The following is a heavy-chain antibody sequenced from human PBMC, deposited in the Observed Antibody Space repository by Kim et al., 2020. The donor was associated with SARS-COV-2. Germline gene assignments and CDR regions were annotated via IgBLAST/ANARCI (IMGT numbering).Heavy chain of an antibody. V-gene: IGHV4-61*01. D-gene: IGHD3-9*01. CDR1: GGSVSSGSYY. J-gene: IGHJ6*02. CDR3: ARGGGDILTGSPYYYYYGMDV. Sequence: SETLSLTCTVSGGSVSSGSYYWSWIRQPPGKGLEWIGYIYYSGSTNYNPSLKSRVTISVDTSKNQFSLKLSSVTAADTAVYYCARGGGDILTGSPYYYYYGMDVWGQGTTVTVSS. CDR2: IYYSGST.